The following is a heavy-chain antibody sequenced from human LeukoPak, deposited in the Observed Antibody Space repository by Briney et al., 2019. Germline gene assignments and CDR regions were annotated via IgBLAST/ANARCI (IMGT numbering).Heavy chain of an antibody. V-gene: IGHV3-23*01. CDR2: ISGSGDTT. CDR3: AKDLERRPASGSDN. J-gene: IGHJ4*02. CDR1: GFTFSSYG. D-gene: IGHD1-14*01. Sequence: GGTLGLSCAASGFTFSSYGMSWVRQAPGKGLEWVSGISGSGDTTSYADSVKGRFTVSRDNSKNTLYLQMNSLRAEDTAVYYCAKDLERRPASGSDNWGQGTLVTVSS.